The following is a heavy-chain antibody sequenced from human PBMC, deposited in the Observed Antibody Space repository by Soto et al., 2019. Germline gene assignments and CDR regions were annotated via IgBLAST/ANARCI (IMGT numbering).Heavy chain of an antibody. J-gene: IGHJ4*02. CDR1: GGSVSSGSYY. Sequence: QVQLQESGPGLVKPSETLSLTCTVSGGSVSSGSYYWSWIRQPPGKGLEWIGYIYYSGSTNYNPYLNSRVTIAVDTSKTQFSLQLTSVTAADTAVYYCARVERDYDILNGYYSYWGQGTLVAVSS. D-gene: IGHD3-9*01. CDR3: ARVERDYDILNGYYSY. V-gene: IGHV4-61*01. CDR2: IYYSGST.